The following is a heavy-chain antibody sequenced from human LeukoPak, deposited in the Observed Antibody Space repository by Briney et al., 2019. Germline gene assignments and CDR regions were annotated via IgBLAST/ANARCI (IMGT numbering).Heavy chain of an antibody. Sequence: GGSLRLSCAASGFTMSHYGVSWVRQAPGKGLEWVSAIRDSGSSTHYADSVKGRFTTSRDNSKNTLFLQMNSLRAEDTAIYYCAKYGPQDSGSSHFDYWGQGALVTISS. J-gene: IGHJ4*02. CDR3: AKYGPQDSGSSHFDY. CDR2: IRDSGSST. D-gene: IGHD1-26*01. CDR1: GFTMSHYG. V-gene: IGHV3-23*01.